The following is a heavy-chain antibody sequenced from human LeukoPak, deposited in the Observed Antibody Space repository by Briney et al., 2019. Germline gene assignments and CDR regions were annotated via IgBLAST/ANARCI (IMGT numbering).Heavy chain of an antibody. Sequence: PSETLSLTCTVSGGSISSNYWSWIRQPPGKGLEWIGYIYYSGSTNYNPSLKSRVTISVDTSKNQFSLKLSSVTAADTAVYYCARCYYYYYYMDVWGKGTTLTVSS. CDR3: ARCYYYYYYMDV. CDR1: GGSISSNY. J-gene: IGHJ6*03. V-gene: IGHV4-59*01. CDR2: IYYSGST. D-gene: IGHD2-15*01.